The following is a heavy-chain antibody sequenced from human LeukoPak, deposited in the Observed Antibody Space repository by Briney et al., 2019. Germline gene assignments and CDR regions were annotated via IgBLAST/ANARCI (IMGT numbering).Heavy chain of an antibody. J-gene: IGHJ4*02. D-gene: IGHD3-22*01. CDR2: INPNSGGT. Sequence: ASVKVSCKASGYTFTGDYMHWVRQAPGQGLEWMGRINPNSGGTNYAQKFQGRVTMTRDTSISTAYMELSRLRSDDTAVYYCARVLIDSSGYYYHYWGQGTLVTVSS. V-gene: IGHV1-2*06. CDR1: GYTFTGDY. CDR3: ARVLIDSSGYYYHY.